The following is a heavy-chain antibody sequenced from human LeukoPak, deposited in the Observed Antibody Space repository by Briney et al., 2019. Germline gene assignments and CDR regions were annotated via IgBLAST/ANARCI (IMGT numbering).Heavy chain of an antibody. CDR3: AKVGAAAAGEPGGFDY. V-gene: IGHV4-39*01. CDR2: IYYSGSV. J-gene: IGHJ4*02. CDR1: GDSISSSSYY. Sequence: SETLSLTCTVSGDSISSSSYYWGWIRQPPGKGLEWIGSIYYSGSVYYNSSLKSRVTISVDTSKSQFSLKLTSVTAADTAVYYCAKVGAAAAGEPGGFDYWGQGTLVTVSS. D-gene: IGHD6-13*01.